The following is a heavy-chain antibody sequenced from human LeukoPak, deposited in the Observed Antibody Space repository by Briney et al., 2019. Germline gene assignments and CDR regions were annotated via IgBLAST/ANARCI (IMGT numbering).Heavy chain of an antibody. CDR2: IYHSGST. J-gene: IGHJ4*02. D-gene: IGHD3-10*01. V-gene: IGHV4-4*02. Sequence: SGTLSLTCTVSGGSISNSNWWSWVRQPPGKGLEWIGEIYHSGSTNYNPSLRSRVTISVDKSKNQFSLKLSSVTAADTAVYYCARVEAVYYYGSASPYSPYWGQGTLVTVSS. CDR1: GGSISNSNW. CDR3: ARVEAVYYYGSASPYSPY.